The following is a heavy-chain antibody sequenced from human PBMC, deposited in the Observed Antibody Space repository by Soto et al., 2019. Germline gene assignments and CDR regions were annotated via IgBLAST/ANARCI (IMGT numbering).Heavy chain of an antibody. D-gene: IGHD2-15*01. V-gene: IGHV1-2*02. CDR2: INPNSGGT. CDR3: ARELPDIVVVVAGASWFDP. J-gene: IGHJ5*02. CDR1: GYTFTGYY. Sequence: ASVKVSCKASGYTFTGYYMHWVRQAPGQGLEWMGWINPNSGGTNYAQKFQGRVTMTRDTSISTAYMELSRLRSDDTAAYYCARELPDIVVVVAGASWFDPWGQGTLVTVSS.